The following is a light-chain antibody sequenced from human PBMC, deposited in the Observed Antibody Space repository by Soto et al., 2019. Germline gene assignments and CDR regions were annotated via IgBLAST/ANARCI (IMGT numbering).Light chain of an antibody. CDR2: GAS. CDR3: QQSYSSPPEYT. V-gene: IGKV1-39*01. CDR1: QSIITY. J-gene: IGKJ2*01. Sequence: DIQMTQSPSSLSASIGDRVTITCRASQSIITYLNWYQQKPGNAPKLLIHGASSLESGVPSRFSGSGSGTDFTLTISSLQPEDFATYDCQQSYSSPPEYTFGQGTKLEIK.